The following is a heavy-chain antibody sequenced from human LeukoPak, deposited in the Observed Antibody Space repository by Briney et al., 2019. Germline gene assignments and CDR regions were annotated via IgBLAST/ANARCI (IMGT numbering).Heavy chain of an antibody. J-gene: IGHJ4*02. Sequence: GASVKVSCKASGYTFTGYYMHWVRQAPGQGLEWMGWINPNSGGTNYAQKFQGRVTMTRDTSISTAYMELSRLRSDDTAVYYCARVRRITKIQLWHPVDTLDYWGQGTLVTVSS. V-gene: IGHV1-2*02. CDR3: ARVRRITKIQLWHPVDTLDY. CDR2: INPNSGGT. CDR1: GYTFTGYY. D-gene: IGHD5-18*01.